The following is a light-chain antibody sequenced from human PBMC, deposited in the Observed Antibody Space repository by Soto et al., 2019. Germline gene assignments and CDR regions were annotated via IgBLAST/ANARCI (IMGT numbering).Light chain of an antibody. Sequence: DIVMTQSPLSLPVTPGDPAYISCRSSQSLLHVNGYTYLDWYLQKPGQSPQLLMYLVSIRAPGVPDRFSGSGSGTDFTLKISRVEAEDVGVYYCMKAVQIPGRCGQGTMGDIK. CDR2: LVS. CDR1: QSLLHVNGYTY. V-gene: IGKV2-28*01. CDR3: MKAVQIPGR. J-gene: IGKJ1*01.